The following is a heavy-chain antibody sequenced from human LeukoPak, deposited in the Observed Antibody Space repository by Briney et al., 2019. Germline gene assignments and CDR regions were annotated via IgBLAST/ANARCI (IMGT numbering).Heavy chain of an antibody. V-gene: IGHV1-24*01. CDR2: FDPDDGET. CDR3: ATVKAYYYDSSGYFPPFGY. J-gene: IGHJ4*02. D-gene: IGHD3-22*01. CDR1: GYTLTELS. Sequence: GASVKVSCKVSGYTLTELSMHWVRQAPGKGLGWMGGFDPDDGETIYAQKFQGRVTMTEDTSTDTAYMELSSLRSEDTAVYYCATVKAYYYDSSGYFPPFGYWGQGTLVTVSS.